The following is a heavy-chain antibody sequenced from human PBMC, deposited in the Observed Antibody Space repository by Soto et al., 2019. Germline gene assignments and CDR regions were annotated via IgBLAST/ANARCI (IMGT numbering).Heavy chain of an antibody. CDR3: ARGPPYSGSSLVPGDYFYVMDA. Sequence: PGASLKISCKGFGYKFSSYWIAWVRQMPGKGREWMGIIYPGDSDTRFSPSFQGQVTISADKSISTAYLQWSSLKASDTAMYYCARGPPYSGSSLVPGDYFYVMDAWGEGATVTV. J-gene: IGHJ6*02. CDR2: IYPGDSDT. V-gene: IGHV5-51*01. CDR1: GYKFSSYW. D-gene: IGHD3-10*01.